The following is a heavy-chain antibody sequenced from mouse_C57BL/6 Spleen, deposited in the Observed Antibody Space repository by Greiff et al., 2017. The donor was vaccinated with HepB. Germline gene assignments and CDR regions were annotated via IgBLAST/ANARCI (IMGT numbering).Heavy chain of an antibody. CDR1: GYTFTSYW. CDR3: AREGILVTTIDY. Sequence: QVHVKQSGAELVKPGASVKLSCKASGYTFTSYWMHWVKQRPGQGLEWIGMIHPNSGSTNYNEKFKSKATLTVDKSSSTAYMQLSSLTSEDSAVYYCAREGILVTTIDYWGQGTTLTVSS. D-gene: IGHD2-3*01. J-gene: IGHJ2*01. V-gene: IGHV1-64*01. CDR2: IHPNSGST.